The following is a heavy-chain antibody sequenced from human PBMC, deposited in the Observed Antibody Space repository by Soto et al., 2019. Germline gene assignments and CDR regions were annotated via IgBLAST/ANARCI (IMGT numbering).Heavy chain of an antibody. J-gene: IGHJ4*02. D-gene: IGHD1-1*01. Sequence: EVQLLESGGGSVQPGGSLKLSCGVSGFSIPDYGVTWVRQPPGKGLEWVSGFTGGHVKTFYADSVRGRFTLSREDSRNTVYLQMDSLRVEDTAVYYCTRWNGFGDSWGQGTLVTVAS. CDR2: FTGGHVKT. CDR3: TRWNGFGDS. V-gene: IGHV3-23*01. CDR1: GFSIPDYG.